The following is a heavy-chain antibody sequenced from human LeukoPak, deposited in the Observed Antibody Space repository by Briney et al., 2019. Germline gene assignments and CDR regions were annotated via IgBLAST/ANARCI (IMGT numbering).Heavy chain of an antibody. CDR3: ARGRDMVRGVIPHYSDY. D-gene: IGHD3-10*01. Sequence: PSETLSLTCTVSGCSISSYYWSWIRQPPGKGLEWIGYIYYSGSTNYNPSLKSRVTISVDTSKNQFSLKLSSVTAADTAVYYCARGRDMVRGVIPHYSDYWGQGTLVTVSS. V-gene: IGHV4-59*01. CDR1: GCSISSYY. J-gene: IGHJ4*02. CDR2: IYYSGST.